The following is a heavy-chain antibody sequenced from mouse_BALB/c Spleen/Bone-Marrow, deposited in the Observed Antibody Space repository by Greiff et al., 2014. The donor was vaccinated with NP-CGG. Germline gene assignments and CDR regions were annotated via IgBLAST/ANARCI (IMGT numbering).Heavy chain of an antibody. CDR3: TRDHYYYGSSYWYFDV. J-gene: IGHJ1*01. Sequence: QVHVKQSGAELVKPGASVKLSCKASGYTFTSYYMYWVKQRPGQGLEWIGGINPSNGGTNFNEKFKSEATLTVDKSSSTAYMQLSSLTSEDSAVYYCTRDHYYYGSSYWYFDVWGAGTTVTVSS. V-gene: IGHV1S81*02. CDR1: GYTFTSYY. D-gene: IGHD1-1*01. CDR2: INPSNGGT.